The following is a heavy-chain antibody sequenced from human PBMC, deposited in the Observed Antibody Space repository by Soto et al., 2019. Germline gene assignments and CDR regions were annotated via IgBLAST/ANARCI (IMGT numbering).Heavy chain of an antibody. CDR3: SRRAPEGFDP. V-gene: IGHV4-39*01. Sequence: LSLTCTVSGGSISSSSYFWGWIRQPPGRGLEWIGSINYSGSTYYNPSLKSRVTLSVDTSKNQFSLNVSSVTASDTALYYCSRRAPEGFDPWGQGTLVTVSS. CDR1: GGSISSSSYF. CDR2: INYSGST. J-gene: IGHJ5*02.